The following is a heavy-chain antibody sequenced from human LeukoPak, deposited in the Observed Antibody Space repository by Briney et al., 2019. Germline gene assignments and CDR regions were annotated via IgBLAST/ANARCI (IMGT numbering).Heavy chain of an antibody. Sequence: GGSLRLSCAASGFTFSSYWMSWVRQAPGKGLEWVANIKQDGSEKYYVDSVKGRFTISRDNAKNTLSLQNKSLRAEDTVVYSGARGSEGATDYWARGPRVPVSS. CDR1: GFTFSSYW. CDR2: IKQDGSEK. V-gene: IGHV3-7*04. D-gene: IGHD1-26*01. CDR3: ARGSEGATDY. J-gene: IGHJ4*02.